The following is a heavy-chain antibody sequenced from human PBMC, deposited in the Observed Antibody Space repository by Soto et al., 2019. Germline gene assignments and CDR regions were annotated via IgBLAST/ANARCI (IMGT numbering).Heavy chain of an antibody. CDR3: AGQTFTIAAASYGRSNWFDP. V-gene: IGHV4-39*01. CDR1: WGSITSRSHF. J-gene: IGHJ5*02. Sequence: WETLSLTCTASWGSITSRSHFLGWVRQPPGKGVEWIGTIYLTGNPYYTPSRKSRLTMSIDTAKNECSLRLNSVTAADTAVYYCAGQTFTIAAASYGRSNWFDPWGPGTLVTVS. D-gene: IGHD6-25*01. CDR2: IYLTGNP.